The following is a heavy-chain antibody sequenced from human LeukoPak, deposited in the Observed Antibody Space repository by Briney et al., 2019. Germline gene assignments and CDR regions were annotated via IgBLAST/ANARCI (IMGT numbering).Heavy chain of an antibody. V-gene: IGHV1-18*01. Sequence: ASVKVSCKASGYTFTSYGISWVRQAPGQRLEWMGWTSAYNGNTNYAQKLQGRVTMATDTSTSTAYMELRSLRSDDTAVYYCARDSAPNTVVIPNFDYWGQGTLVTVSS. D-gene: IGHD4-23*01. CDR3: ARDSAPNTVVIPNFDY. CDR1: GYTFTSYG. J-gene: IGHJ4*02. CDR2: TSAYNGNT.